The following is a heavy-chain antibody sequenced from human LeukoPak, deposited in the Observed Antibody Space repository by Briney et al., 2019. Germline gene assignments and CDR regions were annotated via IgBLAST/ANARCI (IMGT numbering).Heavy chain of an antibody. CDR2: ISYDGSNK. CDR1: GFTFSSYA. D-gene: IGHD3-10*01. Sequence: GSLRLSCAASGFTFSSYAMHWVRQAPGKGLEWVAVISYDGSNKYYANSVKGRFTISRDNSKNTLYLQMNSLRAEDTAVYYCARLGGDSWGQGTLVTVSS. J-gene: IGHJ5*02. V-gene: IGHV3-30*01. CDR3: ARLGGDS.